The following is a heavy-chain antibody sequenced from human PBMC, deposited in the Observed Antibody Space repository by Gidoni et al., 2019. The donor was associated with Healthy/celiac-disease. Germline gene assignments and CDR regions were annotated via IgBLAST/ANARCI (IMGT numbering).Heavy chain of an antibody. CDR2: ISYDGSNK. D-gene: IGHD3-22*01. Sequence: QVQLVESGGGVVQPGRSLRLSCAASGFTFSSYGMHWVRQAPGKGLEWVAVISYDGSNKYYADSVKGRFTISRDNSKNTLYLQMNSLRAEDTAVYYCAKAPYYYDSSGHFDYWGQGTLVTVSS. CDR3: AKAPYYYDSSGHFDY. V-gene: IGHV3-30*18. J-gene: IGHJ4*02. CDR1: GFTFSSYG.